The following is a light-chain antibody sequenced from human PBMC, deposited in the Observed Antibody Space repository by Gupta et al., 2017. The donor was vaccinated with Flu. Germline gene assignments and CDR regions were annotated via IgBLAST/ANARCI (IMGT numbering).Light chain of an antibody. Sequence: QSALTQPASVSGSPGQSITISCTGTSSDVGRHNYVSWYQQHPGKAPKLIIYEDTNRPSGVSYRFPGSKSGNTASLTISGLQAEDEADYYCSSYTSISTWVFGGGTKVTVL. CDR1: SSDVGRHNY. CDR2: EDT. V-gene: IGLV2-14*01. CDR3: SSYTSISTWV. J-gene: IGLJ3*02.